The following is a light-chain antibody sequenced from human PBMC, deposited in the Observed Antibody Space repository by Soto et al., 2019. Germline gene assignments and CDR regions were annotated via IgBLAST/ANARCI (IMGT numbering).Light chain of an antibody. J-gene: IGKJ2*01. CDR3: QQDGSSPYT. Sequence: EIVLTQSPGTLSLSPGERATLSCRASPSVSSSYLAWCQQKPGQAPSLLIYGASTRATGIPDRFSGSGSGTDFTLSISRREPEELAVYFWQQDGSSPYTFCQGTKLEIK. CDR2: GAS. CDR1: PSVSSSY. V-gene: IGKV3-20*01.